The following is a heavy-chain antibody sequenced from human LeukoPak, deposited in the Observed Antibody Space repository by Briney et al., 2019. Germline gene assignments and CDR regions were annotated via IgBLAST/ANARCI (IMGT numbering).Heavy chain of an antibody. CDR2: IYYSGST. CDR3: ARQGSGSYDY. J-gene: IGHJ4*02. Sequence: SETLSLTCTVSGGSISNSSYYWGWIRQPPGKGLEWIGSIYYSGSTYYNPSLKSRVTISVDTSKNQFSLKLSSVTAADTAVYYCARQGSGSYDYWGQGTLVTVSS. D-gene: IGHD1-26*01. CDR1: GGSISNSSYY. V-gene: IGHV4-39*01.